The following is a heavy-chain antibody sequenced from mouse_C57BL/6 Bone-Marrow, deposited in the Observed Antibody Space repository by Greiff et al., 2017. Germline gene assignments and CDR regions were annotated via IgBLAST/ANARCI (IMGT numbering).Heavy chain of an antibody. CDR1: GYTFTSYW. D-gene: IGHD1-1*01. CDR3: ARLHYGSSSLAY. V-gene: IGHV1-52*01. J-gene: IGHJ3*01. CDR2: IDPSDSET. Sequence: QVHVKQSGAELVRPGSSVKLSCKASGYTFTSYWMHWVKQRPIQGLEWIGNIDPSDSETHYNQKFKDKATLTVDKSSSTAYMQLSSLTSEDSAVYYCARLHYGSSSLAYWGQGTLVTVSA.